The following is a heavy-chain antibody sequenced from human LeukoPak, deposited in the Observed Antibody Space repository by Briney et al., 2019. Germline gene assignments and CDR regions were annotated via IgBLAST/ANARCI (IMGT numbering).Heavy chain of an antibody. D-gene: IGHD3-22*01. CDR2: IYHSGST. V-gene: IGHV4-34*01. Sequence: PAETLSLTCAVDGGPFRGYHWGWVRQPPGKGLEWLGEIYHSGSTKYNPSLKSRLTISVDTSKNQFSLKLSSVTAADTAVYYCARGGSMIEGYYYMDVWGKGTTVTVSS. J-gene: IGHJ6*03. CDR3: ARGGSMIEGYYYMDV. CDR1: GGPFRGYH.